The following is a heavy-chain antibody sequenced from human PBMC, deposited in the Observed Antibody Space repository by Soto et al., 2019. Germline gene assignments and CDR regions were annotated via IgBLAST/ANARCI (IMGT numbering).Heavy chain of an antibody. CDR1: GFTFSSYW. V-gene: IGHV3-74*01. CDR2: INSDGSST. Sequence: EVQLVESGGGLVQPGGSLRLSCAASGFTFSSYWMHWVRQAPGKGLVWVSRINSDGSSTSYADSVKGRFTISRDNAKNTLYLQMNSLRAEDTAVYYCARGYSSGWYARYYYGMDVWGQGTTVIVSS. CDR3: ARGYSSGWYARYYYGMDV. D-gene: IGHD6-19*01. J-gene: IGHJ6*02.